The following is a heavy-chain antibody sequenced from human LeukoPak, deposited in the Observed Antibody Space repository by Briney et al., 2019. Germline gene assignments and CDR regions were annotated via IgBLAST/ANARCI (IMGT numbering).Heavy chain of an antibody. D-gene: IGHD1-1*01. J-gene: IGHJ4*02. Sequence: GGSLRLSCAASGFTFSSYSMNWVRQAPRKGLDGVSYIDTNSTTIYYADSVKGRLTISRDNAKNSLYLQMNSLRDDDTAVYYCARDRWHDGFDYWAQGTLVTVSS. CDR3: ARDRWHDGFDY. CDR1: GFTFSSYS. V-gene: IGHV3-48*02. CDR2: IDTNSTTI.